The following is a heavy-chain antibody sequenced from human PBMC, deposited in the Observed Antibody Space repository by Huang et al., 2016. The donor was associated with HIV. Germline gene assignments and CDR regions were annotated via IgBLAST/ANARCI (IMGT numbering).Heavy chain of an antibody. V-gene: IGHV1-18*04. D-gene: IGHD3-16*01. CDR1: GYKFHIYE. CDR2: ISGDNVST. Sequence: QIHLVQSGPEVKQPGASVKVSCKASGYKFHIYEITWVRQTPGQGLEWMGWISGDNVSTRFAQKFQDRVTMTTDVSTSTAFLELRSLRFDDTAVYYCAGTKGEFDFWGQGALVTVSS. CDR3: AGTKGEFDF. J-gene: IGHJ4*02.